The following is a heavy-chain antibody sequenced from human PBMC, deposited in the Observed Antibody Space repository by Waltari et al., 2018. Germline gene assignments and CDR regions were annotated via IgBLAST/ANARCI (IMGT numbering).Heavy chain of an antibody. J-gene: IGHJ4*02. Sequence: QVQLVESGGGVVQPGRSLRLSCAASGFIFSSLALPCVRQAPGKGLEWVAVLSYDGSNKYYADSLKGRFTISRDNSNNTLYLQMNTLTPEDTAVYFCARENRQWLAPEPYYFDYWGLGTLVTVTS. CDR1: GFIFSSLA. CDR3: ARENRQWLAPEPYYFDY. V-gene: IGHV3-30*04. CDR2: LSYDGSNK. D-gene: IGHD6-19*01.